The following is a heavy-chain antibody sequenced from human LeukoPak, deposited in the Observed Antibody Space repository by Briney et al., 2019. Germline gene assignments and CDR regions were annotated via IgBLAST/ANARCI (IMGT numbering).Heavy chain of an antibody. CDR2: ISYDGSNK. J-gene: IGHJ4*02. V-gene: IGHV3-30-3*01. Sequence: PGGSLRLSCAASGFTFSSYAMHWVRQAPGKGLEWVAVISYDGSNKYYADSVKGRFTISRDNSKNTLYLQMNSLRAEDTAVYYCARDGGRIVVVPAAADYWGQGTLVTVSS. CDR3: ARDGGRIVVVPAAADY. CDR1: GFTFSSYA. D-gene: IGHD2-2*01.